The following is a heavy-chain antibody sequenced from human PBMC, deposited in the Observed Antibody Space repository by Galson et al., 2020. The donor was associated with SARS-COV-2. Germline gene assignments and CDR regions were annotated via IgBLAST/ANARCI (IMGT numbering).Heavy chain of an antibody. V-gene: IGHV3-33*01. CDR2: IWYDGSNK. D-gene: IGHD3-10*01. J-gene: IGHJ3*02. Sequence: GGSLSLSCAASGFTFSSYGMHWVRQAPGKGLEWVAVIWYDGSNKYYADSVKGRFTISRDNSKNTLYLQMNSLRAEDTAVYYCARDYLPGLWFGEFDAFDIWGQGTMVTVSS. CDR1: GFTFSSYG. CDR3: ARDYLPGLWFGEFDAFDI.